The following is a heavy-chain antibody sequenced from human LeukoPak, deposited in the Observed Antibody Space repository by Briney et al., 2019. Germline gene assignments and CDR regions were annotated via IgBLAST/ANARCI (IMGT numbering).Heavy chain of an antibody. J-gene: IGHJ3*02. CDR2: ISYDGSIR. CDR3: ARDLYYYGSGSYYPDAFDI. D-gene: IGHD3-10*01. V-gene: IGHV3-30*14. CDR1: EFSFSNFA. Sequence: GGSLRLSCAASEFSFSNFAMYWVRQAPGKGLEWLAVISYDGSIRYYADSVKGRFTISRDNSKNTLYLQMNSLRAEDTAVYYCARDLYYYGSGSYYPDAFDIWGQGTMVTVSS.